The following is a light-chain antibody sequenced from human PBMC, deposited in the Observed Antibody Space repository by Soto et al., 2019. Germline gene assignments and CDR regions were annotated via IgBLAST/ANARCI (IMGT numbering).Light chain of an antibody. CDR3: QQYRNWPRT. CDR1: QSVDIN. V-gene: IGKV3-15*01. Sequence: LTQSPLTLSLSPGDRVTLSRRASQSVDINLAWYQQRAGQAPRLLVYGASTKATDMPGRFSGRGSGTEFTLTINNLQSEDFAVYYCQQYRNWPRTFGQGTKGDIK. J-gene: IGKJ1*01. CDR2: GAS.